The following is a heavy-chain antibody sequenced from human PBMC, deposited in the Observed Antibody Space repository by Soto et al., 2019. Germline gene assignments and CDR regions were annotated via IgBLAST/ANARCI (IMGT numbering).Heavy chain of an antibody. CDR3: ARRGRTTVTKPIDY. CDR1: GGSISSGGYS. D-gene: IGHD4-17*01. V-gene: IGHV4-30-2*05. Sequence: PSETLSLTCAVSGGSISSGGYSWSWIRQPPGKGLEWIGYIYHSGSTYYNPSLKSRVTISVDTSKNQFSLKLSSVTAADTAVYYCARRGRTTVTKPIDYWGQGTLVTVSS. J-gene: IGHJ4*02. CDR2: IYHSGST.